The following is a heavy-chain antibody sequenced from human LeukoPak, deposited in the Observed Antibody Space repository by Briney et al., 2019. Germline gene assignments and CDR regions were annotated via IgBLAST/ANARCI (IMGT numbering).Heavy chain of an antibody. V-gene: IGHV3-9*01. Sequence: SRRLSCAASGFTFDDYGMHWVRQAPGQGLEGGSGISWNGNSIDYADSVKGRFTISRDNAKNSLYLPMNRLRAEDSALYFCAKTTSGYASSFACWGQGTLVTVSS. CDR3: AKTTSGYASSFAC. CDR2: ISWNGNSI. CDR1: GFTFDDYG. D-gene: IGHD2-2*01. J-gene: IGHJ4*02.